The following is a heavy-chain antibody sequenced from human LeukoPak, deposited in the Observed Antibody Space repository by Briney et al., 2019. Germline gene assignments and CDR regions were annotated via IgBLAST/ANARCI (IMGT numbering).Heavy chain of an antibody. CDR3: ARDFITLFDYYDSSAYSPFDY. J-gene: IGHJ4*02. CDR1: GYTFTSYD. V-gene: IGHV1-8*01. D-gene: IGHD3-22*01. CDR2: MNPNSGNT. Sequence: GASVKVSCKASGYTFTSYDINWVRQATGQGLEWMGWMNPNSGNTGYAQKFQGRVTMTRNTSISTAYMELSSLRSEDTAVYSCARDFITLFDYYDSSAYSPFDYWGQGTLVTVSS.